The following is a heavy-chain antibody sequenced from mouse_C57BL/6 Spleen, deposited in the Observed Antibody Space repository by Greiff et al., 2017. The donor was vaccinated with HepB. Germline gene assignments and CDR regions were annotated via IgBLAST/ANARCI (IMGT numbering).Heavy chain of an antibody. J-gene: IGHJ1*03. V-gene: IGHV1-18*01. CDR2: INPNNGGT. CDR1: GYTFTDYN. CDR3: ARRSDGYYVSYGYFDV. Sequence: EVQLQESGPELVKPGASVKIPCKASGYTFTDYNMDWVKQSHGKSLEWIGDINPNNGGTIYNQKFKGKATLTVDKSSSTAYMELRSLTSEDTAVYYCARRSDGYYVSYGYFDVWGTGTTVTVSS. D-gene: IGHD2-3*01.